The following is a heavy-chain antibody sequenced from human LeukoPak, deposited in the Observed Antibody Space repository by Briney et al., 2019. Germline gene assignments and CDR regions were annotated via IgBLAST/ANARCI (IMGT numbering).Heavy chain of an antibody. V-gene: IGHV4-59*01. CDR2: NYNSGRT. D-gene: IGHD6-19*01. CDR1: GGSISSYY. J-gene: IGHJ4*02. Sequence: SETLSLTCTVSGGSISSYYWSWIRQPPGKGLEWIEYNYNSGRTNYNPSLESRVTISVDTSKSQLSLKVSSVTAADTAVYYCARGSGYSSGWYPYFDYWGQGTLVTVFS. CDR3: ARGSGYSSGWYPYFDY.